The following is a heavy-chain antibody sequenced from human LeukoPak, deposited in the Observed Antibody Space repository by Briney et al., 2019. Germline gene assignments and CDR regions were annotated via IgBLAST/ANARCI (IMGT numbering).Heavy chain of an antibody. Sequence: PGGSLRLSCAASAFTFSSYEMNWVRQAPGKGLEWVSYISSGGTIYYADSVKGRLTISRDNAKNSLYLQMDSLRAEDTAVYYCARVSGKQSSSWYAFDIWGQGTMVTVSS. CDR3: ARVSGKQSSSWYAFDI. CDR1: AFTFSSYE. J-gene: IGHJ3*02. V-gene: IGHV3-48*03. D-gene: IGHD6-13*01. CDR2: ISSGGTI.